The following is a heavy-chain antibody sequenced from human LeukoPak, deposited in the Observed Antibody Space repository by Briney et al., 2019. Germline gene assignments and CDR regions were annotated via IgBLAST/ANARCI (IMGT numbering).Heavy chain of an antibody. V-gene: IGHV3-33*05. CDR2: IQNDASTE. Sequence: GGSLRLPCAASGFIFSHYGMHWVRQAPGKGLEWVAVIQNDASTENFADSVKGRFTISRDNSKNTVFLQMNSLRVEDTAVYYCARELSQIVWGGLDYGGQGTLVTVSS. CDR3: ARELSQIVWGGLDY. CDR1: GFIFSHYG. J-gene: IGHJ4*02. D-gene: IGHD2-21*01.